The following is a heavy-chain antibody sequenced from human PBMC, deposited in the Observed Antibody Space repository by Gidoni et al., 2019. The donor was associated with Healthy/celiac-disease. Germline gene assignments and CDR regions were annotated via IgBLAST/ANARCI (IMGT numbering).Heavy chain of an antibody. J-gene: IGHJ4*02. D-gene: IGHD6-13*01. CDR1: GFTFSSYA. V-gene: IGHV3-30-3*01. CDR2: RSYDGSNK. Sequence: QVQLVESGGGVVQPGRSLRLSCAASGFTFSSYAMHWVRQAPGKGLEWVAVRSYDGSNKYYADSVKGRLTISRDNSKNTLYLQMNSLRAEDTAVYYCARAFLAAGKTPHDYWGQGTLVTVSS. CDR3: ARAFLAAGKTPHDY.